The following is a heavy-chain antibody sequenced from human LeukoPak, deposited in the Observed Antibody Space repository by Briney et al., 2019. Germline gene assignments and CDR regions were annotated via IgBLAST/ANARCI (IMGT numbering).Heavy chain of an antibody. J-gene: IGHJ2*01. V-gene: IGHV4-59*12. Sequence: SETLSLTCTVSNGSIGSFYWTWIRQPPGKGRGCIGYIFHSGSTKYTPSLKSRVTISVDTSKNQFSLKLSSVTAADTAVYYCARDGLVVRGVISNWYFDLWGRGTLVTVSS. CDR1: NGSIGSFY. CDR3: ARDGLVVRGVISNWYFDL. D-gene: IGHD3-10*01. CDR2: IFHSGST.